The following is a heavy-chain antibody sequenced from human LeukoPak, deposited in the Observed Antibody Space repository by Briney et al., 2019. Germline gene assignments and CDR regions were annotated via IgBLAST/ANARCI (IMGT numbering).Heavy chain of an antibody. V-gene: IGHV1-18*01. CDR2: ISTYNGDT. Sequence: SVKVTCKASGYTFTRYGINWVRQPRAQGRDWMGCISTYNGDTKFAQKLQGRVTMTRHTSPDTAYMEPRNLRSDDTAVYYCARDPSNSSGRYIFFDFWGQGTLVAVSS. J-gene: IGHJ4*02. CDR3: ARDPSNSSGRYIFFDF. CDR1: GYTFTRYG. D-gene: IGHD6-13*01.